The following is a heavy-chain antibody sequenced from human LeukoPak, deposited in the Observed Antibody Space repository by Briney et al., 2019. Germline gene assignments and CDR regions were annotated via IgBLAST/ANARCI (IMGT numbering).Heavy chain of an antibody. Sequence: GGSLRLSCAASGFTFSSYWMSWVRQAPGKGLEWVGRIKSKTDGGTTDYAAPVKGRFTISRDDSKNTLYLQMNSLKTEDTAVYYCTTGVRHYYDSSGRDYWGQGTLVTVSS. CDR3: TTGVRHYYDSSGRDY. CDR1: GFTFSSYW. D-gene: IGHD3-22*01. V-gene: IGHV3-15*01. CDR2: IKSKTDGGTT. J-gene: IGHJ4*02.